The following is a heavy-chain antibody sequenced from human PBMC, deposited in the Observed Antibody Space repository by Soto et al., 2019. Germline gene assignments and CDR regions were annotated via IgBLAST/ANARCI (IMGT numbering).Heavy chain of an antibody. CDR1: GYTYDSYV. D-gene: IGHD1-26*01. Sequence: QVQLVQSGPEVKKPGASVKVSCKASGYTYDSYVIGWVRQAPGQGLEWMGWASAYKGDTRDAQKFQDRVLMTTDKSTSTAYMELRSLTSDDTSVYYCARDSGAYTDWGQGTLVTVSS. CDR2: ASAYKGDT. J-gene: IGHJ4*02. CDR3: ARDSGAYTD. V-gene: IGHV1-18*01.